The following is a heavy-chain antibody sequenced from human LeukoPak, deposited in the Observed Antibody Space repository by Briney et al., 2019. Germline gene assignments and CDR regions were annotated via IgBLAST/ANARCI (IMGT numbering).Heavy chain of an antibody. CDR3: ARMTEYSSGWYVNAFDI. CDR1: GFSLSTSGMC. Sequence: SGPALVKPTQTLTLTCTFSGFSLSTSGMCVSWIRQPPGKALEWLALIDWDDDKYYSTSLKTRLTISKDTFKNQVVLTMTNMDPVDTATYHCARMTEYSSGWYVNAFDIWGQGTMVTVSS. V-gene: IGHV2-70*01. D-gene: IGHD6-19*01. J-gene: IGHJ3*02. CDR2: IDWDDDK.